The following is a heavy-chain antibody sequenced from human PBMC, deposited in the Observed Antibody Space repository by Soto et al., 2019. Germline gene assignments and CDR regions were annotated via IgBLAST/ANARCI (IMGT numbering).Heavy chain of an antibody. CDR3: ASDTVWGVPAALNWFDP. J-gene: IGHJ5*02. Sequence: GGSLRLSCAASGFTFSSYSMNWVRQAPGKGLEWVSSISSSSSYIYYADSVKGRFTISRDNAKNSLYLQMNSLRAEDTAVYYCASDTVWGVPAALNWFDPWGQGTLVTVSS. D-gene: IGHD2-2*01. CDR1: GFTFSSYS. CDR2: ISSSSSYI. V-gene: IGHV3-21*01.